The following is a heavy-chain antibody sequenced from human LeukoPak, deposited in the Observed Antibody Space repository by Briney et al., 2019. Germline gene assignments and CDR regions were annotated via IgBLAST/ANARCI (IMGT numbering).Heavy chain of an antibody. CDR1: GFTFSNAW. CDR3: TPQLNHCSSTSCYSFDY. CDR2: IKSKTDGGTT. V-gene: IGHV3-15*01. J-gene: IGHJ4*02. Sequence: GGSLRLSCAASGFTFSNAWMSWVRQAPGKGLEWVGRIKSKTDGGTTDYAAPVKGRFTISRDDSKNTLYLQMNSLKTEDTAVYYCTPQLNHCSSTSCYSFDYWGQGTLVTVSS. D-gene: IGHD2-2*01.